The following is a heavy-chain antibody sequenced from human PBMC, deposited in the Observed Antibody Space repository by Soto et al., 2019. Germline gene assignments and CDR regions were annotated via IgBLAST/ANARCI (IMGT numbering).Heavy chain of an antibody. V-gene: IGHV4-34*01. Sequence: QVQLQQWGAGLLKPSETLSLTCAVYGGSFSGYYWSWIRQPPGKGLEWIGEINHSGSTNYNPSPKSRVTISVDTSKNQFSLKLSSVTAADTAVYYCARVAGWLLLTSFDYWGQGTLVTVSS. CDR1: GGSFSGYY. CDR2: INHSGST. CDR3: ARVAGWLLLTSFDY. J-gene: IGHJ4*02. D-gene: IGHD3-3*01.